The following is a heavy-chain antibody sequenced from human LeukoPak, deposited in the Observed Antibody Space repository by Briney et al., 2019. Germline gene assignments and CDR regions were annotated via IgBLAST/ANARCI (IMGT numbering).Heavy chain of an antibody. J-gene: IGHJ5*02. CDR3: ARVVVAAWSWFDP. V-gene: IGHV4-38-2*01. D-gene: IGHD2-15*01. CDR1: GYSISSGYY. CDR2: IYHSGST. Sequence: SETLSLTCAVSGYSISSGYYWGWIRQPPGKGLEWIGSIYHSGSTHYNPSLKSRVTISVDTSKNQFSLKLSSATAADTAVYYCARVVVAAWSWFDPWGQGTLVTVSS.